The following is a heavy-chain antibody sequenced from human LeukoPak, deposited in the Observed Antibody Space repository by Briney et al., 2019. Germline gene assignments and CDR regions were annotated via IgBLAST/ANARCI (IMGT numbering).Heavy chain of an antibody. Sequence: SGPTLVNPTQTLTLTCTFSGFSLSTSGVGVGWIRQPPGKALEWIGYIYYSGSTYYNPSLGSRVTISVDTARNQFSLKLSSVTAADTAVYYCASALPGSAAIWPRYDCWGQGTLVTVSS. CDR3: ASALPGSAAIWPRYDC. J-gene: IGHJ4*02. V-gene: IGHV4-31*03. D-gene: IGHD2-2*02. CDR1: GFSLSTSGVG. CDR2: IYYSGST.